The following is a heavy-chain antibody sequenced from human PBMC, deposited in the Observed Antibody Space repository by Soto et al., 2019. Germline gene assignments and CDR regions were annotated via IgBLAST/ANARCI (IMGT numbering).Heavy chain of an antibody. J-gene: IGHJ4*02. CDR1: GGSISSGGYY. Sequence: QVQLQESGPGLVKPSQTLSLTCTVSGGSISSGGYYWSWIRQHPGKGLEWIGYIYYSGSTYYNPSLKSRVTISVDTSKNQFSLKLSSVTAADTAVYYCAKRTSGYGTIAVAGEFDYWGQGTLVTVSP. D-gene: IGHD6-19*01. CDR2: IYYSGST. V-gene: IGHV4-31*03. CDR3: AKRTSGYGTIAVAGEFDY.